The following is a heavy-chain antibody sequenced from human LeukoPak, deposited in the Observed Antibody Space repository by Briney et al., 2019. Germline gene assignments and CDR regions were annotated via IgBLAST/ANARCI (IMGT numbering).Heavy chain of an antibody. V-gene: IGHV3-30-3*01. CDR3: ASPSKPHLGWDGMDV. CDR1: GFTFSSYA. CDR2: ISYDGSNK. J-gene: IGHJ6*02. Sequence: GRSLRLSRAASGFTFSSYARHWVRQAPGKGLEWVAVISYDGSNKYYADSVKGRFTISRDNSKNTLYLQMNSLRAEDTAVYYCASPSKPHLGWDGMDVWGQGTTVTVSS. D-gene: IGHD1-26*01.